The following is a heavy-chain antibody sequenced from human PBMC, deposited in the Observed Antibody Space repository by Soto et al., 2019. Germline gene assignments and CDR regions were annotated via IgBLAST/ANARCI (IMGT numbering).Heavy chain of an antibody. Sequence: SETLSLTCTVSGGSISSYYWSWIRQPPGEGLEWIGYIYYSGSTNYNPSLKSRVTISVDTSKNQFSLKLSSVTAADTAVYYCARHSTVTYFDYWGQGTLVTVSS. CDR1: GGSISSYY. J-gene: IGHJ4*02. CDR3: ARHSTVTYFDY. V-gene: IGHV4-59*08. D-gene: IGHD4-17*01. CDR2: IYYSGST.